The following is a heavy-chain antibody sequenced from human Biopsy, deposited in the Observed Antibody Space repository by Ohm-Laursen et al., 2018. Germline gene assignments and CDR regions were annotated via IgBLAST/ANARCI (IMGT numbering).Heavy chain of an antibody. CDR3: ARVEAGTYDALDI. D-gene: IGHD1-26*01. J-gene: IGHJ3*02. CDR1: GGSMTGYE. CDR2: IYYSGGT. V-gene: IGHV4-59*01. Sequence: TLSLTCSVSGGSMTGYEWSWIRLAPGQGLEWIGYIYYSGGTKYNPSLASRVTFSVDTSKSQFPLKLYSVTAADTAVYYCARVEAGTYDALDIWGQGTLVAVSA.